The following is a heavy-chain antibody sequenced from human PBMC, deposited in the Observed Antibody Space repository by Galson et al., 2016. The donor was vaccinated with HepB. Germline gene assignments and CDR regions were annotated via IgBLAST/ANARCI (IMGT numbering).Heavy chain of an antibody. CDR1: AATFSTLA. CDR2: IIPRFGRT. Sequence: SVKVSCKASAATFSTLAITWVRQAPGQGLEWMGVIIPRFGRTNYAQKFQGRLTMTADESTTTVFMELSRLGPDDTAVFYCARGGNLFDSWGQGTLVTVSS. D-gene: IGHD4-23*01. CDR3: ARGGNLFDS. V-gene: IGHV1-69*13. J-gene: IGHJ4*02.